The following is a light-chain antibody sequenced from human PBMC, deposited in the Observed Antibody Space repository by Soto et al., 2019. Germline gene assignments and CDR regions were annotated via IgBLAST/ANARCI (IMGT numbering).Light chain of an antibody. CDR1: SSDVGGYNY. CDR2: DVS. J-gene: IGLJ1*01. V-gene: IGLV2-14*03. CDR3: SSYTTSNTRQIV. Sequence: QSVLPQPASVSGSPGQSITISCPSTSSDVGGYNYVSWYQHHPGKAPKLIIYDVSNRPSGVSIRFSGSKSDNTASLTISGLQPEDEADYHCSSYTTSNTRQIVFGTGAKVTVL.